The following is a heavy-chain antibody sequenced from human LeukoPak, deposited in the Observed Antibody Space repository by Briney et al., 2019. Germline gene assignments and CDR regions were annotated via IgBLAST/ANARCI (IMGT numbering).Heavy chain of an antibody. CDR2: ISGSGDST. Sequence: GGSLRLSCAASEFTFSTYAMNWVRQAPGKGLEWVSGISGSGDSTYYAGSVKGRFTISRDNSKNTLYLQMNSLRADDTALYYCAKGDGINHYHWFDPWGQGTQVTVSS. V-gene: IGHV3-23*01. CDR3: AKGDGINHYHWFDP. J-gene: IGHJ5*02. D-gene: IGHD2-15*01. CDR1: EFTFSTYA.